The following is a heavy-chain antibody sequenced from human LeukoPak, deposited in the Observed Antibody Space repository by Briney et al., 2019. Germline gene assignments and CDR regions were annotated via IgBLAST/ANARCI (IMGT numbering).Heavy chain of an antibody. CDR3: GRTSGVY. D-gene: IGHD3-10*01. J-gene: IGHJ4*02. CDR1: GGSFSGYY. V-gene: IGHV4-34*01. CDR2: INHSGST. Sequence: SDTLSLTCAVYGGSFSGYYWSWLRQPPGKGLEWIGEINHSGSTNYNPSLKSRVTISVDTSKNQFSLKLSSVTAADTAVYYWGRTSGVYWGQGTLVSVSS.